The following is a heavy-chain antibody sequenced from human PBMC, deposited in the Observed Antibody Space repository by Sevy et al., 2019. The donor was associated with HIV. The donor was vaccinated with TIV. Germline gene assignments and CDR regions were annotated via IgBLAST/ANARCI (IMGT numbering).Heavy chain of an antibody. CDR1: GFTFSSYA. V-gene: IGHV3-30-3*01. D-gene: IGHD6-13*01. Sequence: GGSLRLSCAASGFTFSSYAMHWVRQAPGKGLEWVAVISYDGSNKYYAYSVKGRFTISRDNSKNTLYLQMNSLRAEDTAVYYCARDLVAGGSSWSDAFDIWGQGTMVTVSS. CDR3: ARDLVAGGSSWSDAFDI. CDR2: ISYDGSNK. J-gene: IGHJ3*02.